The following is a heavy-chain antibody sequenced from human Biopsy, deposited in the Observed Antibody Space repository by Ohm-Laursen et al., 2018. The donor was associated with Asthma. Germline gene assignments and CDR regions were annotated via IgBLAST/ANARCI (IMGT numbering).Heavy chain of an antibody. CDR2: ISVYNGNT. CDR1: GYTFNSAG. J-gene: IGHJ6*02. CDR3: ASPTYCSGSSCINNYYYALDV. Sequence: ASVKVSCNTSGYTFNSAGITWVRQAPGQGLEWMGWISVYNGNTKVAQKLQDRVTMITDTSTSTAYMELSSLRSDDTAVYYCASPTYCSGSSCINNYYYALDVWGQGTTVTVTS. V-gene: IGHV1-18*01. D-gene: IGHD2-15*01.